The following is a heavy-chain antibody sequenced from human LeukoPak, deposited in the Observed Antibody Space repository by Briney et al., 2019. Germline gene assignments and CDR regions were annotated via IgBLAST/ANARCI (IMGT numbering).Heavy chain of an antibody. CDR2: ISWNSGSI. CDR1: GSTFDDYA. CDR3: AKDMRRGIAVAGLDY. D-gene: IGHD6-19*01. J-gene: IGHJ4*02. V-gene: IGHV3-9*01. Sequence: PGRSLRLSCAASGSTFDDYAMHWVRQAPGKGLEWVSGISWNSGSIGYADSVKGRFTISRDNAKNSLYLQMNSLRAEDTALYYCAKDMRRGIAVAGLDYWGQGTLVTVSS.